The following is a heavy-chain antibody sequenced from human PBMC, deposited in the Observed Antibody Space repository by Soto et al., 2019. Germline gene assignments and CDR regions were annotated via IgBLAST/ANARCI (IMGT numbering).Heavy chain of an antibody. CDR2: INAGNGNT. CDR1: GYTFTSYA. J-gene: IGHJ6*02. V-gene: IGHV1-3*01. Sequence: ASVKVSCKASGYTFTSYAMHWVRQAPGQRLEWMGWINAGNGNTKYSQKFQGRVTITRDTSASTAYMELSSLRSEDTAVYYCARRIVLVPAAMSFDYYYGMDVWGQGTTVTVSS. CDR3: ARRIVLVPAAMSFDYYYGMDV. D-gene: IGHD2-2*01.